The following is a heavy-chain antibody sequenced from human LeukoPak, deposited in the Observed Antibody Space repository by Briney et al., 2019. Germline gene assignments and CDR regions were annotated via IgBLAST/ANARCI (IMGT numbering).Heavy chain of an antibody. D-gene: IGHD3-22*01. CDR3: AKGPYDSSGYYFDY. J-gene: IGHJ4*02. CDR2: ISYDGSNK. V-gene: IGHV3-30*18. Sequence: PGGSLRLSCAASGFTFSSYVMHWVRQAPGKGLEWVAVISYDGSNKYYADSVKGRFTISRDNSKNTLYLQMNSLRAEDTAVYYCAKGPYDSSGYYFDYWGQGTLVTVSS. CDR1: GFTFSSYV.